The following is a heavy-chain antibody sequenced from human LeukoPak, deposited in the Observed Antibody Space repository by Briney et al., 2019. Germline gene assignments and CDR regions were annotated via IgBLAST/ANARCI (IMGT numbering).Heavy chain of an antibody. CDR1: GGSISDSSYY. D-gene: IGHD3-16*01. V-gene: IGHV4-39*01. J-gene: IGHJ5*02. CDR3: ARPRLGEITTANWFDP. Sequence: SETLSLTCTVSGGSISDSSYYWGWIRQPPGKGLEWIASIYYSGSTYYTPSLKSRVTISVGTSKNQFSLRLSSVTAADTAVYYCARPRLGEITTANWFDPWGQGTLVTVSS. CDR2: IYYSGST.